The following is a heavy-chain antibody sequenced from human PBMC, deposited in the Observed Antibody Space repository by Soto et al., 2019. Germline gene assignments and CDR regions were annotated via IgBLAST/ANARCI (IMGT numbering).Heavy chain of an antibody. V-gene: IGHV6-1*01. Sequence: SQTLSLTCAISGDSVSGNSAAWNWSRQSPSRGLEWLGRTYYRSRWYNDYAVSVKSRISINPDTSKNQFSLQLNSVTPEDTAVYYCARGGSGYLRRFDFWGQGTPVTV. CDR2: TYYRSRWYN. D-gene: IGHD6-19*01. J-gene: IGHJ4*02. CDR1: GDSVSGNSAA. CDR3: ARGGSGYLRRFDF.